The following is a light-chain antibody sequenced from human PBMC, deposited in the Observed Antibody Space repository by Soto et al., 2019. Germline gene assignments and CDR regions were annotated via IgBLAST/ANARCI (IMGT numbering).Light chain of an antibody. V-gene: IGLV2-23*01. CDR3: AAWDDSLNGYV. Sequence: QSALTQPASVSGSPGQSITISCTGTSSDVGSYKFVSWYQQHPGKAPKPMIYEDSERPSGVSKRFSGSKSGNTASLTISGLQAEDEADYYCAAWDDSLNGYVFGTGTKLTVL. CDR2: EDS. CDR1: SSDVGSYKF. J-gene: IGLJ1*01.